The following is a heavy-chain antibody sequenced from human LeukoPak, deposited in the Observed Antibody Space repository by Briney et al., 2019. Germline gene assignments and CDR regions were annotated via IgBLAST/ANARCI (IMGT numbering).Heavy chain of an antibody. Sequence: SVKVSCKASGGTFSSYAISWVRQAPGQGLEWMGGIIPIFGTANYAQKFQGRVTITADESTSTAYMELSSLRSEDTAVYYCARASITIFGEVIRRTKNYYYYMDVWGKGTTVTVSS. CDR2: IIPIFGTA. D-gene: IGHD3-3*01. V-gene: IGHV1-69*01. J-gene: IGHJ6*03. CDR3: ARASITIFGEVIRRTKNYYYYMDV. CDR1: GGTFSSYA.